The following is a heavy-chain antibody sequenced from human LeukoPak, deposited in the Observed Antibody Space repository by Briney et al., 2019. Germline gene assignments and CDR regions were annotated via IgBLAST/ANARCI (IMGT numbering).Heavy chain of an antibody. CDR2: MNPNSGNT. V-gene: IGHV1-8*03. D-gene: IGHD3-16*01. CDR1: GYTFTGYY. Sequence: GASVKVSCKASGYTFTGYYMHWVRQAPGQGLEWMGWMNPNSGNTGYAQKFQGRVTITRNTSISTAYMKLSSLRSEDTAVYYCARRSTLRFGSYNWFDPWGQGTLVTVSS. J-gene: IGHJ5*02. CDR3: ARRSTLRFGSYNWFDP.